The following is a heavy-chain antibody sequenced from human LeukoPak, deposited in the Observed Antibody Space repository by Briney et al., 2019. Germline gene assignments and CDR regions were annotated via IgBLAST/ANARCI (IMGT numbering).Heavy chain of an antibody. D-gene: IGHD2-15*01. CDR2: ISYDGSNK. V-gene: IGHV3-30*04. Sequence: PGGSLRLSCAASGFTFSSYAMHWVRQAPGKGLEWVAVISYDGSNKYYADSAKGRFTISRDNAKNSLYLQMNSLRAEDTAVYYCARLRYCSGGSCYYFDYWGQGTLVTVSS. CDR1: GFTFSSYA. J-gene: IGHJ4*02. CDR3: ARLRYCSGGSCYYFDY.